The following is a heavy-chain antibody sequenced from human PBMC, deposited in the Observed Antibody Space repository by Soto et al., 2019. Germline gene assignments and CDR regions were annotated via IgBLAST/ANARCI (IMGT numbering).Heavy chain of an antibody. V-gene: IGHV4-59*08. Sequence: PSETLSLTCTVSGCSISSYYWSWIRQPPGKGLEWIGYIYYSGSTNYNPSLKSRVTISVDTSKNQFSLKLSSVTAADTAVYYCARSYSSSHNWFDPWGQGTLVTVSS. CDR1: GCSISSYY. CDR2: IYYSGST. D-gene: IGHD6-6*01. CDR3: ARSYSSSHNWFDP. J-gene: IGHJ5*02.